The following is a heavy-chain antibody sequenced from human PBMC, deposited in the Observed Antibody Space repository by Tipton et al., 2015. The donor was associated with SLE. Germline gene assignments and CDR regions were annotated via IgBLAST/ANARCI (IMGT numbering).Heavy chain of an antibody. J-gene: IGHJ5*02. V-gene: IGHV4-34*01. Sequence: TLSLTCAVYGGSFSGYYWSWIRQPPGKGLEWIGEINHSGSTNYNPSLKSRVTISVDTSKNQFSLKLSSVTAADTAVYYCASSITMVRGGRFDPWGQGTLVTISS. CDR3: ASSITMVRGGRFDP. D-gene: IGHD3-10*01. CDR1: GGSFSGYY. CDR2: INHSGST.